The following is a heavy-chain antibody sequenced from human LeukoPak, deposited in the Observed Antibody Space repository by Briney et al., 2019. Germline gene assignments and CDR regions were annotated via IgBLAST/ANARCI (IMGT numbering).Heavy chain of an antibody. J-gene: IGHJ3*02. CDR2: ISSSSSYI. V-gene: IGHV3-21*01. CDR3: ARGSHYYDSSGPSDAFDI. Sequence: GGSLRLSCAASRFTFSSYSMNWVRQAPGKGLEWVSSISSSSSYIYYADSVKGRFTISRDNAKNSLYLQMNSLRAEDTAVYYCARGSHYYDSSGPSDAFDIWGQGTMVTVSS. D-gene: IGHD3-22*01. CDR1: RFTFSSYS.